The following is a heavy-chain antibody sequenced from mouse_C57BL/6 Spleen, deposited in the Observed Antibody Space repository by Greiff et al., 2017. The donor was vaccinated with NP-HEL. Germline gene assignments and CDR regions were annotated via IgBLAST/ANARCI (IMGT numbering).Heavy chain of an antibody. Sequence: DVKLVESGGDLVKPGGSLKLSCAASGFTFSSYGMSWVRQTPDKRLEWVATISSGGSYTYYPDSVKGRFTITRDNAKNTLYLQMSSLKSEDTAMYYCARPPSYYGSSYGYFDVWGTGTTVTVSS. D-gene: IGHD1-1*01. V-gene: IGHV5-6*02. CDR3: ARPPSYYGSSYGYFDV. CDR1: GFTFSSYG. CDR2: ISSGGSYT. J-gene: IGHJ1*03.